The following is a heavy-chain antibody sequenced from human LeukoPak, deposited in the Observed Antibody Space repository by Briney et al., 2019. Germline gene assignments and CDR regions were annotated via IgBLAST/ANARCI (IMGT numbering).Heavy chain of an antibody. D-gene: IGHD3-22*01. CDR2: MNPNSGNT. CDR3: ARDGDYYDSSGYHI. CDR1: GYTFTSYD. V-gene: IGHV1-8*01. J-gene: IGHJ4*02. Sequence: ASVKVSCKASGYTFTSYDINWVRQATGQGLEWMGWMNPNSGNTGYAQKFQGRVTITADESTSTAYMELSSLRSEDTAVYYCARDGDYYDSSGYHIWGQGTLVTVSS.